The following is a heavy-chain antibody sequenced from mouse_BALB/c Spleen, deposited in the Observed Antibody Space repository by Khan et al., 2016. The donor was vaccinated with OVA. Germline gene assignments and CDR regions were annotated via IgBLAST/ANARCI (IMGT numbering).Heavy chain of an antibody. CDR2: ISSGGDYT. D-gene: IGHD4-1*01. Sequence: QGVESGGDLVKPGGSLKLSCAASGFTFSSYGMSWVRQTPDKRLEWVATISSGGDYTYYPDSVKERFTISRDNAKNTLYLQMSSLKSEDTAMYYCASHLTGSFAYWGQWTLVTVSA. CDR3: ASHLTGSFAY. J-gene: IGHJ3*01. CDR1: GFTFSSYG. V-gene: IGHV5-6*01.